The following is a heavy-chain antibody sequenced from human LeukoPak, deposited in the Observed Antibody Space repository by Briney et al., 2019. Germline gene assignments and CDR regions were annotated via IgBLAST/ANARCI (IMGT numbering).Heavy chain of an antibody. J-gene: IGHJ5*02. CDR2: ISAYNRKT. Sequence: GASVKVSCKGSGYTFTSYGINWVGQAPGQGVEWMGWISAYNRKTNYAQKFQGRVTLTTDTSTSTAYIELRSLRSDDTALYYCARDQERSDNWFDPWGQGTLVTVSS. CDR1: GYTFTSYG. CDR3: ARDQERSDNWFDP. V-gene: IGHV1-18*04. D-gene: IGHD3-3*01.